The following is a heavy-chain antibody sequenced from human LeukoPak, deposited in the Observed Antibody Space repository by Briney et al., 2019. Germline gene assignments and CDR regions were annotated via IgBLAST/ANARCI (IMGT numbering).Heavy chain of an antibody. CDR1: GSAVTGNY. D-gene: IGHD1-26*01. Sequence: GGSLRLSCAASGSAVTGNYMSWVRQPPGKGLEWVSFISINTDTFYADSVRGRFTISRDSSENTLFLQMNSLRDEDSAVYYCAIAQSWDELFDSWGQGTLVTVSS. V-gene: IGHV3-53*01. CDR3: AIAQSWDELFDS. CDR2: ISINTDT. J-gene: IGHJ4*02.